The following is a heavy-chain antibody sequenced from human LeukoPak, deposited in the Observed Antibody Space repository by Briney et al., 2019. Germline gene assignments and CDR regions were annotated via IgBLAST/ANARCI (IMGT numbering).Heavy chain of an antibody. D-gene: IGHD6-19*01. Sequence: GGSLRLSCAASGFTFSSYAMHWVRQAPGKGLEWVAVISYDGSNKYYADSVKGRFTISRDNSKNTLYLQMNSLRAEDTAVYYCARDPVIRSGWYPPHYFGMDVWGQGTTVTVSS. CDR3: ARDPVIRSGWYPPHYFGMDV. V-gene: IGHV3-30-3*01. CDR1: GFTFSSYA. J-gene: IGHJ6*02. CDR2: ISYDGSNK.